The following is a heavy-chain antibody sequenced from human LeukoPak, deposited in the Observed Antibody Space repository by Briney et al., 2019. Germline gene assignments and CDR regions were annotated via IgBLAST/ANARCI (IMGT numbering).Heavy chain of an antibody. CDR1: GGSISSYY. V-gene: IGHV4-59*01. CDR3: ARHYYGSGIDY. Sequence: SETLPLTCTVSGGSISSYYWSWIRQPPGKGLEWIGYIYYSGSTNYNPSLKSRVTISVDTSKNQFSLKLSSVTAADTAVYYCARHYYGSGIDYWGQGTLVTVSS. J-gene: IGHJ4*02. CDR2: IYYSGST. D-gene: IGHD3-10*01.